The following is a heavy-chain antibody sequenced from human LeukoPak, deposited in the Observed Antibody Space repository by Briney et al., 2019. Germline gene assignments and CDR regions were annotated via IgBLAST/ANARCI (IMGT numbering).Heavy chain of an antibody. CDR2: INTDGTVT. J-gene: IGHJ6*01. CDR1: GFTFSKYW. D-gene: IGHD6-19*01. V-gene: IGHV3-74*01. Sequence: GGSLRLSCAASGFTFSKYWMLWVRQAPGKGLESVSRINTDGTVTTYAASVKGRFTASNDNADNTMFLQMSSVRDEDTAVYYCATKQWLAPPPDSWGQGTPVTVSS. CDR3: ATKQWLAPPPDS.